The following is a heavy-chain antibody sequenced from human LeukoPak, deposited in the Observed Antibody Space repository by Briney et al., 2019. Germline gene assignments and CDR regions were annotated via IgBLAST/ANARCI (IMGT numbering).Heavy chain of an antibody. D-gene: IGHD3-16*01. Sequence: SVKVSCKTSGFTFRSSAIQWVRQARGQRLEWIGWIVVGSEATSYAHYLQERLTITRDMSTGTAYLELSGLRSEDTGIYYCAAETYTDSCCWFDPWGQGTLVTVSS. V-gene: IGHV1-58*02. CDR3: AAETYTDSCCWFDP. CDR1: GFTFRSSA. J-gene: IGHJ5*02. CDR2: IVVGSEAT.